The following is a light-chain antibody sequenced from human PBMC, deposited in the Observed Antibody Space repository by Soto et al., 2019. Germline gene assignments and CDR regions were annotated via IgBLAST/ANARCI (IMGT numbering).Light chain of an antibody. CDR3: VLYMGSGIWV. J-gene: IGLJ3*02. CDR1: SGSVSTSYY. CDR2: STN. V-gene: IGLV8-61*01. Sequence: QAVVTQEASFSVSPGRTVTLTCGLSSGSVSTSYYPSWYQQTPGQAPRTLIYSTNTRSSGVPDRFSGSILGNKAALTITGAQADDESDYYCVLYMGSGIWVFAGGTKLTVL.